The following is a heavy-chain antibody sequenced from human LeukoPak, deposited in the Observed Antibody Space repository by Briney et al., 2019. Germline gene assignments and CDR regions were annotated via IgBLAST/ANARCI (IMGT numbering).Heavy chain of an antibody. CDR2: INPNSGGT. D-gene: IGHD3-22*01. CDR1: GYTFTGYY. CDR3: ARAGGASGGYYYDSSGYYWFDP. Sequence: GASVKVSCKASGYTFTGYYMHWVRQAPGQGLEWMGWINPNSGGTNYAQKFQGRVTMTRDTSISTAYMELSRLRSDDTAVYYCARAGGASGGYYYDSSGYYWFDPWGQGTLVTVSS. V-gene: IGHV1-2*02. J-gene: IGHJ5*02.